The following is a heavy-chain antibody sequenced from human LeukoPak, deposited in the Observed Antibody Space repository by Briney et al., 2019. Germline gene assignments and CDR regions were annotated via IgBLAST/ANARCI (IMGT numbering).Heavy chain of an antibody. J-gene: IGHJ5*02. CDR3: ARDSRYSSGWSRWFDP. CDR1: GFTFSSYW. CDR2: IKQDGSEK. Sequence: GGSLRLSCAASGFTFSSYWMSWVRQAPGKGLEWVANIKQDGSEKYYVDSVKGRFTISRDNAKNSLYLQMNSLRAEDTAVYYCARDSRYSSGWSRWFDPWGQGTLVTVSS. V-gene: IGHV3-7*01. D-gene: IGHD6-19*01.